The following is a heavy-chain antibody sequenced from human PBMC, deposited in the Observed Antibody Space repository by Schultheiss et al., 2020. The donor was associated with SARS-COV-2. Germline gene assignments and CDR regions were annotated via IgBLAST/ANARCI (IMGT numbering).Heavy chain of an antibody. CDR1: GGSFSGYY. J-gene: IGHJ3*02. CDR2: IYYSGST. CDR3: ARDKGDDSSGYTYAFDI. V-gene: IGHV4-59*12. D-gene: IGHD3-22*01. Sequence: SQTLSLTCAVYGGSFSGYYWSWIRQPPGKGLEWIGYIYYSGSTYYNPSLKSRVTISVDTSKNQFSLKLSSVTAADTAVYYCARDKGDDSSGYTYAFDIWGQGTMVTVSS.